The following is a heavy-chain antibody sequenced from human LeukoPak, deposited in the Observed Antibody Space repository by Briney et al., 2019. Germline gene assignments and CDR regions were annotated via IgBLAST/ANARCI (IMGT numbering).Heavy chain of an antibody. CDR1: GLTFRNSW. Sequence: GGSLRLSCAASGLTFRNSWMHWVRQAPGKGLVWVSRINSDGRSTSNADSVKGRFTISRDNAKTTLFLQMSSLTAEDTAVYYCTRGGFCSDGNCYRVDCFDPWGQGTLVTVSS. V-gene: IGHV3-74*01. J-gene: IGHJ5*02. CDR3: TRGGFCSDGNCYRVDCFDP. CDR2: INSDGRST. D-gene: IGHD2-15*01.